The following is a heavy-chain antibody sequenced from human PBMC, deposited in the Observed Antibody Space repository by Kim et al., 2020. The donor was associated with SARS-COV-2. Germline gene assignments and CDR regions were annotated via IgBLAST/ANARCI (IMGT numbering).Heavy chain of an antibody. J-gene: IGHJ6*02. CDR2: IYTSGST. D-gene: IGHD3-22*01. V-gene: IGHV4-61*02. CDR1: GGSISSGSYY. CDR3: ARESYYYDSSGYYEVQSNYGMDV. Sequence: SETLSLTCTVSGGSISSGSYYWSWIRQPAGKGLEWIGRIYTSGSTNYNPSLKSRVTISVDTSKNQFSLKLSSVTAADTAVYYCARESYYYDSSGYYEVQSNYGMDVWGQGTTVTVSS.